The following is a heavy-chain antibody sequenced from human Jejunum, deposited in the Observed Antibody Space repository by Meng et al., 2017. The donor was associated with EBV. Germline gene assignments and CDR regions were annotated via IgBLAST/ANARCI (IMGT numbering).Heavy chain of an antibody. CDR1: GGSISSGGYS. Sequence: QLQLQESGSGVVKPSETLSLTCAVSGGSISSGGYSWHWIRQPPGKGLQWIGYIYYSGSAFYNPSLKSRVTLSVDRSKNQFSLNLSSVTAADTAVYYCARGAYFDYWGQGTLVTVSS. J-gene: IGHJ4*02. CDR3: ARGAYFDY. V-gene: IGHV4-30-2*01. CDR2: IYYSGSA.